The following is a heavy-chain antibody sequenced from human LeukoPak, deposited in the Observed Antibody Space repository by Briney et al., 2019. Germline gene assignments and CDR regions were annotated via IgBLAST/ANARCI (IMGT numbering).Heavy chain of an antibody. V-gene: IGHV3-23*01. CDR3: ARALGYSYGYAVDY. CDR2: ISAGGGSI. J-gene: IGHJ4*02. CDR1: GFTFSNYA. Sequence: GGSLRLSCAASGFTFSNYAMSWVRQAPGKGLEWVSAISAGGGSIYYADSVKGRFTISGDNAKNSLHLQMNSLRAEDTAVYYCARALGYSYGYAVDYWGQGTRVTVSS. D-gene: IGHD5-18*01.